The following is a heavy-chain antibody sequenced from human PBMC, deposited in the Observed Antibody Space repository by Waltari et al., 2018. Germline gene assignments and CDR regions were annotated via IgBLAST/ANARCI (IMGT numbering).Heavy chain of an antibody. Sequence: QVQLVQSGAEVKKPGSSVKVSCKASGGTFSNYAINWVRQAPGQGLEWMGGIIPVFGPAKYAQRFQGRITIAADDSTGTGYMELNSLRSEDTAVYYCAREGYTYGLDYWGQGTLVTVSS. D-gene: IGHD5-18*01. CDR1: GGTFSNYA. V-gene: IGHV1-69*12. CDR3: AREGYTYGLDY. J-gene: IGHJ4*02. CDR2: IIPVFGPA.